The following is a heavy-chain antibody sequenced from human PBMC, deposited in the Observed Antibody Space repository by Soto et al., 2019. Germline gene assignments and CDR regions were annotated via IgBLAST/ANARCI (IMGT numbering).Heavy chain of an antibody. CDR1: GYTLTELS. CDR3: ATENGRAAAAPTGYYYGMDV. J-gene: IGHJ6*02. V-gene: IGHV1-24*01. Sequence: ASVKVSCKVSGYTLTELSMHWVRQAPGKGLEWMGGFDPEDGETIYAQKFQGRVTMTEDTSTDTAYMELSSLRSEDTAVYYCATENGRAAAAPTGYYYGMDVWGQGTTVTVSS. CDR2: FDPEDGET. D-gene: IGHD6-13*01.